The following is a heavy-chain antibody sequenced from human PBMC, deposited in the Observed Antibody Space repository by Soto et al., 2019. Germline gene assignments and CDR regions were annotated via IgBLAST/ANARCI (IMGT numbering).Heavy chain of an antibody. CDR2: INAGNGNT. D-gene: IGHD2-15*01. CDR3: ARVIRGNEQPFEKRKVVVAATSGWFDP. Sequence: ASVKVSCKASGYTFTSYAMHWVRQAPGQRLEWMGWINAGNGNTKYSQKFQGRVTITRDTSASTAYMELSSLRSEDTAVYYCARVIRGNEQPFEKRKVVVAATSGWFDPWGQGTLVTVSS. V-gene: IGHV1-3*01. CDR1: GYTFTSYA. J-gene: IGHJ5*02.